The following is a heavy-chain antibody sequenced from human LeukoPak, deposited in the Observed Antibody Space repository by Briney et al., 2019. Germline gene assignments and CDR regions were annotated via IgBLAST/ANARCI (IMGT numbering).Heavy chain of an antibody. V-gene: IGHV3-11*04. J-gene: IGHJ6*04. CDR1: GFTFSDYY. D-gene: IGHD3-3*01. CDR2: ISGSSGTI. Sequence: PGGSLRLSCAASGFTFSDYYMSWIRQAPGKGLEWISYISGSSGTIYYADSVKGRFIISRDNDKNSLYLQMNSLRVEDTAVYFCTRVEKGFWSGFKMDVWGKGTTVAVSS. CDR3: TRVEKGFWSGFKMDV.